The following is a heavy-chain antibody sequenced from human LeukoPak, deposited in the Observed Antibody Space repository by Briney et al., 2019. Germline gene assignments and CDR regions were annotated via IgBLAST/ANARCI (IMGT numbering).Heavy chain of an antibody. CDR3: ARGIVVVVVATDYYGMDV. CDR2: ISSSSSYT. CDR1: RFTFSDYY. J-gene: IGHJ6*02. D-gene: IGHD2-15*01. Sequence: GGSLRLPCAASRFTFSDYYMSWIRQAPGKGLEWVSYISSSSSYTNYADSVKGRFTISRDDAKNSLYLQMNSLRAEDTAVYYCARGIVVVVVATDYYGMDVWSQGTTVTVSS. V-gene: IGHV3-11*05.